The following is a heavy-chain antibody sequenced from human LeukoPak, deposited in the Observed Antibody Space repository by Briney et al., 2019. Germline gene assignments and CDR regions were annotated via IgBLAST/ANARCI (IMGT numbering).Heavy chain of an antibody. V-gene: IGHV3-9*01. J-gene: IGHJ2*01. Sequence: GGSLRLSCAASGFTFDDYVMHWVRQAPGKGLEWVSGISWNSGSAVYADSVKGRFTISRDNAKNSLYLRMNSLRAEDTALYYCAKGGTAADNYWYFDLWGRGTLVTVSS. CDR1: GFTFDDYV. CDR2: ISWNSGSA. CDR3: AKGGTAADNYWYFDL. D-gene: IGHD6-13*01.